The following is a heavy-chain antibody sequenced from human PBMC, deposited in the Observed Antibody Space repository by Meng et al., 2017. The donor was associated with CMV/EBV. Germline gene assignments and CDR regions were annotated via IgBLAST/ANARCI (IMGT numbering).Heavy chain of an antibody. CDR1: GYTFTGYD. CDR2: MNPNSGNT. J-gene: IGHJ6*02. Sequence: ASVTVSCQASGYTFTGYDINWVRQATGQGLEWMGWMNPNSGNTGYAQKFQGRVTITRNSSISKAYMELSSLRSEDTAVYYCAREVGDGNDINYYYYYGMDVWGQGTTVTVSS. CDR3: AREVGDGNDINYYYYYGMDV. V-gene: IGHV1-8*03. D-gene: IGHD3-9*01.